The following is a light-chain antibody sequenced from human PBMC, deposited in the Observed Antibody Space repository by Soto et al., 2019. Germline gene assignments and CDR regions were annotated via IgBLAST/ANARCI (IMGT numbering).Light chain of an antibody. V-gene: IGKV3-20*01. CDR1: QSVSSSY. CDR3: QQYGSSPPIT. Sequence: EIVLNQSPGTLSLSPGERATLSCRAIQSVSSSYLAWYQQKPGQAPRLLIYGASSRATGIPDRFSGSGSGTDFALTISRLEPEDFAVYYCQQYGSSPPITFGQGTRLAIK. J-gene: IGKJ5*01. CDR2: GAS.